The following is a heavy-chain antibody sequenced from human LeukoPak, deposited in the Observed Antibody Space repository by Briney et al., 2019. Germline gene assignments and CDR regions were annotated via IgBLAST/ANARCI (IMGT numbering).Heavy chain of an antibody. V-gene: IGHV4-59*12. CDR2: IYNSGST. J-gene: IGHJ5*02. CDR3: ARDLGGGVYWFDP. D-gene: IGHD2-8*02. Sequence: SETLSLTCTVSGDSISTYFWSWIRQSPGKGLQWIGYIYNSGSTNYNPSLKSRVTISVDTSKNQFSLKLSSVTAADTAVYYCARDLGGGVYWFDPWGQGTLVTISS. CDR1: GDSISTYF.